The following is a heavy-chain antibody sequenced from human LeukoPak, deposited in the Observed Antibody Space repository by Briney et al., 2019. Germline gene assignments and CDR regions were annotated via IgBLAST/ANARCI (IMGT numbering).Heavy chain of an antibody. Sequence: GGSLRLSCAASGIIFSKYGMSWVRQAPGKGLEWVATVLGSGVPTYYAESVQGRFTISRDNSKNTLYLQMNSLRAEDTAVYYCASTRGYCSGGSCYPPFEYWGQGTLVTVSS. J-gene: IGHJ4*02. CDR3: ASTRGYCSGGSCYPPFEY. D-gene: IGHD2-15*01. V-gene: IGHV3-23*01. CDR1: GIIFSKYG. CDR2: VLGSGVPT.